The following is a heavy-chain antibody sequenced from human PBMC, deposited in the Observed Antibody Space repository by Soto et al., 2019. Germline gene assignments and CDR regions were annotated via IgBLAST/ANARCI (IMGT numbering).Heavy chain of an antibody. J-gene: IGHJ6*02. Sequence: PSETLSLTCTVSGGSISSGGYYWSWIRQHPGKGLEWIGYIYYSGSTYYNPSLKSRVTISVDTSKNQFSLKLSSVTAADTAVYYCARDEANTIFGVVTGMDVWGQGTTVTVSS. CDR2: IYYSGST. CDR3: ARDEANTIFGVVTGMDV. D-gene: IGHD3-3*01. V-gene: IGHV4-31*03. CDR1: GGSISSGGYY.